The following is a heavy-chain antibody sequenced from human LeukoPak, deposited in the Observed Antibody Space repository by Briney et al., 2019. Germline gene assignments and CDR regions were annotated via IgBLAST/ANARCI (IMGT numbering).Heavy chain of an antibody. V-gene: IGHV3-30*02. Sequence: GGSLRLSCAASRFVFPSHGMHWVRQAPGKGLEWVAFIRYDGSNKYYADSVKGRFTISRDNSKNTLYLQMNSLRVEDTAVYYCAKVGAAFRSYVDSWGQGTLVTVSS. D-gene: IGHD2-15*01. CDR2: IRYDGSNK. CDR3: AKVGAAFRSYVDS. J-gene: IGHJ4*02. CDR1: RFVFPSHG.